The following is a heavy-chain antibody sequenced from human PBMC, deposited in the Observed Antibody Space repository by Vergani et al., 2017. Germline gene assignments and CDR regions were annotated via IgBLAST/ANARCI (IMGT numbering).Heavy chain of an antibody. V-gene: IGHV3-21*01. CDR1: GFTFSSYS. Sequence: EVQLVESGGGLVKPGGSLRLSCAASGFTFSSYSMNWVRQAPGKGLEWVSSISSSSSYIYYADSVKGRFTISRDNAKNSLYLQMNSVRAEDTAVYYCARIYGSGRWPEYYYYYYYMDVWGKGP. CDR2: ISSSSSYI. CDR3: ARIYGSGRWPEYYYYYYYMDV. J-gene: IGHJ6*03. D-gene: IGHD3-10*01.